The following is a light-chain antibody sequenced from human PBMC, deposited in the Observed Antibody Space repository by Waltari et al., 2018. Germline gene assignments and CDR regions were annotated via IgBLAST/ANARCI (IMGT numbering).Light chain of an antibody. CDR3: HQHYTTPWT. Sequence: DIVMTQSPDSLAVSLGERATINCKSSQTVLYRDNNKNYLTWYQQKPGPPPKLLFSWASIREAGVPDLLSASGSGTDFTLTISSLQAEDVAVYYCHQHYTTPWTFGQGTKVEIK. CDR1: QTVLYRDNNKNY. J-gene: IGKJ1*01. CDR2: WAS. V-gene: IGKV4-1*01.